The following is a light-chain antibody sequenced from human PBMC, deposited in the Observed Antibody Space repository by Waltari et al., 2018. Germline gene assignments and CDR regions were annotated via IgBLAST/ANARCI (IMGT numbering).Light chain of an antibody. CDR3: QSSDTSVTS. CDR2: KGK. CDR1: ALPRQY. V-gene: IGLV3-25*03. Sequence: SSVLTQPPSVSVSPGQTARITCSADALPRQYAYWYQQKPGQAPVLLIYKGKVRPSGILEGFSGASPGTTVTLTISGVQAEDEADYFCQSSDTSVTSFGGGTKLTVL. J-gene: IGLJ2*01.